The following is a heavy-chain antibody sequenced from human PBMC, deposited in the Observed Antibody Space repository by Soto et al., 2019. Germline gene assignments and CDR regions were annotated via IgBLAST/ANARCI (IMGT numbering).Heavy chain of an antibody. CDR3: ARVSGIYYYGMDV. CDR1: GGSFSGYY. Sequence: QVQLQQWGAGLLKPSETLSLTCAVYGGSFSGYYWSWIRQPPGKGLEWIGEINHSGSTNYNPSLKRRAPXSXDXXQNQFSLKLSSVTAADTAVYYCARVSGIYYYGMDVWGQGTTVTVSS. CDR2: INHSGST. J-gene: IGHJ6*02. D-gene: IGHD3-10*01. V-gene: IGHV4-34*01.